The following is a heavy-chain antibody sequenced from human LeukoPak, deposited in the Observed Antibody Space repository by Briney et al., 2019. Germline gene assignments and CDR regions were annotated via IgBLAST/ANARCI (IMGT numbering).Heavy chain of an antibody. V-gene: IGHV3-11*04. CDR3: ARDYYDSSGYYSLDC. CDR1: GFTFSDHY. D-gene: IGHD3-22*01. CDR2: ISGSGSSV. J-gene: IGHJ4*02. Sequence: PGGSLRLSCEASGFTFSDHYMEWVRQAPGKGLEWVSYISGSGSSVYYADSVKGRFTISRDNAKNSLYLEMNSLRAEDTAVYYCARDYYDSSGYYSLDCWGQGTLVTVSS.